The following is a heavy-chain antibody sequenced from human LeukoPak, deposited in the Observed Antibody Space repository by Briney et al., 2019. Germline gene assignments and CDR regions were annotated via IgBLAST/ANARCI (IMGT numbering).Heavy chain of an antibody. J-gene: IGHJ3*02. CDR3: ARKAGTLAFDI. Sequence: GGSLRLSCAASGFTFSSYGMHWVRRAPGKGLEWVAVIWYDGSNKYYADSVKGRFTISRDNSKNTLYLQMNSLRAEDTAVYYCARKAGTLAFDIWGQGTMVIVSS. CDR2: IWYDGSNK. D-gene: IGHD1-1*01. CDR1: GFTFSSYG. V-gene: IGHV3-33*01.